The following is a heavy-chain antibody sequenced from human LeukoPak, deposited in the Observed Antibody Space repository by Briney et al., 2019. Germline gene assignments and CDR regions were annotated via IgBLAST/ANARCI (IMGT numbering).Heavy chain of an antibody. Sequence: GGSLRLSCAASGVTFCIYDTQSVRQGPVKGLEWVSAIGTAGDTYYPGSGKGRFTISRENAKNSLYLQMNSLRAGDTAVYYCARGMAADYYGSGTHYYYYGMDVWGQGATVTVSS. D-gene: IGHD3-10*01. CDR3: ARGMAADYYGSGTHYYYYGMDV. CDR1: GVTFCIYD. V-gene: IGHV3-13*04. J-gene: IGHJ6*02. CDR2: IGTAGDT.